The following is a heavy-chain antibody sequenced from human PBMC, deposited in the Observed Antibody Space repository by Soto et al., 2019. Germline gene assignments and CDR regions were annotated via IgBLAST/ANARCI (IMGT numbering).Heavy chain of an antibody. D-gene: IGHD2-2*01. CDR3: AKGPAIVLVPAAMNYYYGMDG. V-gene: IGHV3-30*18. Sequence: QVQLVESGGGVVQPGRSLRLSCAASGFTFSSYGMHWVRQAPGEGLEWVALISYDGSNKYYADSVKGRFSIPRDYSKNXLXLXXNGLRAEDTAVYYCAKGPAIVLVPAAMNYYYGMDGWGQGTTVTVSS. CDR1: GFTFSSYG. CDR2: ISYDGSNK. J-gene: IGHJ6*02.